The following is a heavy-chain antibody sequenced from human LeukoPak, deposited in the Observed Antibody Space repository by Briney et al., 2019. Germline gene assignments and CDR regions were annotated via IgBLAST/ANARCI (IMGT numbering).Heavy chain of an antibody. CDR2: ISGSGGST. CDR1: GFTFSSYA. CDR3: AKVARSGSYYYYFDY. Sequence: GGSLRLSCAASGFTFSSYAMTWFRKAPGKGLKWVSAISGSGGSTYYADSVKGRFTISRDNSKNTLYLQMNSLRAEDTAVYYCAKVARSGSYYYYFDYWGQGTLVTVSS. V-gene: IGHV3-23*01. D-gene: IGHD1-26*01. J-gene: IGHJ4*02.